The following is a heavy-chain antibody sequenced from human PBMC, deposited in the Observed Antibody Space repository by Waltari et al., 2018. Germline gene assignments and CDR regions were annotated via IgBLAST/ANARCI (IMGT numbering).Heavy chain of an antibody. Sequence: QVHLQESGPGLVKPSETPSLPCTVSGGPFRGYYWSWIRQPPGKGLEWIGDIYYNGGSNYSPSLESRVTISTDTSNSQFSLRLMSVTDADTAIYYCARVGTGLSGMFDSWGQGALVTVSS. CDR1: GGPFRGYY. J-gene: IGHJ4*02. D-gene: IGHD1-1*01. CDR2: IYYNGGS. CDR3: ARVGTGLSGMFDS. V-gene: IGHV4-59*01.